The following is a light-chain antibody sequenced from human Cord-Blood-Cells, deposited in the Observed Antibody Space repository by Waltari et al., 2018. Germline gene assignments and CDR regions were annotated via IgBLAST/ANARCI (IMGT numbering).Light chain of an antibody. CDR2: DVS. CDR3: CSYAGSYTLV. CDR1: SSDVGGYNY. V-gene: IGLV2-11*01. Sequence: QSALTQPRSVSGSPGQSVTISCTGTSSDVGGYNYVSWYQQHPGKAPKLMIYDVSQRPSGVPDRFSGSKSGNTACLTISGLQAEDEADYYCCSYAGSYTLVFGGGTKLTVL. J-gene: IGLJ2*01.